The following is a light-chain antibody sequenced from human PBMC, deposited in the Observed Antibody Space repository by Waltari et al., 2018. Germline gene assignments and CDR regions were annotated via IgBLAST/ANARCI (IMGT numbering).Light chain of an antibody. CDR3: YSSDSTGLRV. V-gene: IGLV3-10*01. J-gene: IGLJ1*01. Sequence: SYELTQTPSVSVSPGQTARNTCSGQELPRKYAHWFQQKSGQAPRLVIYEDTKRPSGIPERFSGSSSGTVATLTITGAQVDDEADYYCYSSDSTGLRVFGGGTTVVVL. CDR2: EDT. CDR1: ELPRKY.